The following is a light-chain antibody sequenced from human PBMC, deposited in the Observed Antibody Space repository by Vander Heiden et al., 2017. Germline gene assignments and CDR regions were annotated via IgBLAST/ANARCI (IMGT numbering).Light chain of an antibody. J-gene: IGLJ2*01. V-gene: IGLV2-14*03. CDR3: SSYTSTNSHVL. CDR2: DVS. Sequence: QSALTQPPSVSGSPGPSITISCTGTSSDVGGYNYVSWYQQHPGKAPRLMIYDVSNRPSGVSNRFSGSKSGNTASLTISGLQAEDEADYYCSSYTSTNSHVLFGGGTKLTVL. CDR1: SSDVGGYNY.